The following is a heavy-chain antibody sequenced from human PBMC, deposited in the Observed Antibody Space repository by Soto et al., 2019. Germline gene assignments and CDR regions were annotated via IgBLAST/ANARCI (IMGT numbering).Heavy chain of an antibody. V-gene: IGHV3-23*01. CDR3: AKTADFWSWGMDV. D-gene: IGHD3-3*01. CDR1: GFTFNSYA. J-gene: IGHJ6*02. Sequence: PGGSLRLSCAASGFTFNSYAMTCVRQAPWKKLEWVSIISSSGDVRYCVDSVKGRFTISRDNSRNTLNLQMNSLRAEDTAVYYCAKTADFWSWGMDVRGQATTGTVSS. CDR2: ISSSGDVR.